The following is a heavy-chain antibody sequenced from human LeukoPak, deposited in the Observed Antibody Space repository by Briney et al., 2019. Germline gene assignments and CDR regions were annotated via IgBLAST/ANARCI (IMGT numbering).Heavy chain of an antibody. CDR1: GFTVSSNY. CDR3: ARVYDTSALPLYYMDV. Sequence: GGSLRLSCAASGFTVSSNYMSWVRQAPGKGLEWVSVIYSGGSTYYADSVKGRFTISRDNSKNTLYLQMNSLRAEDTAVYYCARVYDTSALPLYYMDVWGKGTTVTVSS. J-gene: IGHJ6*03. D-gene: IGHD3-22*01. CDR2: IYSGGST. V-gene: IGHV3-66*02.